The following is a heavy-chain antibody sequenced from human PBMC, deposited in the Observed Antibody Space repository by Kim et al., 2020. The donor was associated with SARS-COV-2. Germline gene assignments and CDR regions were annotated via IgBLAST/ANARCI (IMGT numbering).Heavy chain of an antibody. V-gene: IGHV3-23*01. CDR3: AKDSSGYLPKYYFDY. Sequence: DSGEGRFTISRDNSKNTLYLQMNSLRAEDTAVYYCAKDSSGYLPKYYFDYWGQGTLVTVSS. J-gene: IGHJ4*02. D-gene: IGHD3-22*01.